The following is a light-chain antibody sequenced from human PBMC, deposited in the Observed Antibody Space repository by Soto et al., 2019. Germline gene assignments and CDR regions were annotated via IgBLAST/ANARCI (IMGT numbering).Light chain of an antibody. CDR2: YVS. Sequence: EIVLTPTPATLSFSPRQIATLSCRASQSVSSYLAWYQQKPGQAPRLLIYYVSNRATGIPARFSGSGSGTAFTLTLSSLEPDDFAVYYCQQGVTFGQGTRLDIK. CDR1: QSVSSY. CDR3: QQGVT. J-gene: IGKJ5*01. V-gene: IGKV3-11*01.